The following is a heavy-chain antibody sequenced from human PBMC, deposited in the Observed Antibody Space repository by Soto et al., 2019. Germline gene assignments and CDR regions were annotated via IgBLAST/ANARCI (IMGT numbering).Heavy chain of an antibody. D-gene: IGHD6-25*01. V-gene: IGHV1-8*01. CDR1: GYTFTRYD. CDR2: MNLKSGYT. Sequence: ASVKVSCKASGYTFTRYDINWVRQATGQGLEWTGWMNLKSGYTGSAQKFQGRVTMTSDTSISTAYMELSSLTSEDTAVYYCGRAAPDLDSWGQGTLVTVSS. CDR3: GRAAPDLDS. J-gene: IGHJ4*02.